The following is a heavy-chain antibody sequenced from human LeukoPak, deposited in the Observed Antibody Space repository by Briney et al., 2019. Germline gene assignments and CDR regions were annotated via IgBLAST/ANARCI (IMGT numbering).Heavy chain of an antibody. CDR3: ASSYCIRATCDDY. Sequence: SETLSLTCAAYGGSHSRYYWSWTRDPPGKGLDWIWDINNSGITKYNPSLKSRVTMSVDTTNNQSLLTLTSVTGADTAAYYCASSYCIRATCDDYWGQGTLVTVSS. CDR2: INNSGIT. V-gene: IGHV4-34*01. CDR1: GGSHSRYY. J-gene: IGHJ4*02. D-gene: IGHD2-2*01.